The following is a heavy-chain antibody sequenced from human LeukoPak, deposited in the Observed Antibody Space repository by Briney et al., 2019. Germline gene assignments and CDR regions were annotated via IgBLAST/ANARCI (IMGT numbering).Heavy chain of an antibody. Sequence: SQTLSLTCTVSGGSISSGTYYWIWIRQPAGKGLEWIGHIYTTGWNTNYNPSLKSRVTISFDTSKNQLSLRLNSVTAADPPIYYCARATYCGNTRCHGYYYMDVWGKETAVTVSS. D-gene: IGHD2-2*01. CDR2: IYTTGWNT. CDR3: ARATYCGNTRCHGYYYMDV. V-gene: IGHV4-61*09. CDR1: GGSISSGTYY. J-gene: IGHJ6*03.